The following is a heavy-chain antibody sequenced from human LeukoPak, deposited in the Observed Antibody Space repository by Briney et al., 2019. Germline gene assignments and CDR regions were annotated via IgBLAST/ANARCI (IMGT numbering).Heavy chain of an antibody. J-gene: IGHJ4*02. CDR2: IGDSDNTM. D-gene: IGHD1-26*01. CDR1: GFTFSAYQ. CDR3: ARDIQYIGSTYYFDL. V-gene: IGHV3-11*01. Sequence: GGSLRLSCEASGFTFSAYQMSWIRQAPGKGLEWVSYIGDSDNTMSYADSVKGRFTISRDNAKNSLYLQMNSLRAEDTAVYYCARDIQYIGSTYYFDLWGQGTLVTVSS.